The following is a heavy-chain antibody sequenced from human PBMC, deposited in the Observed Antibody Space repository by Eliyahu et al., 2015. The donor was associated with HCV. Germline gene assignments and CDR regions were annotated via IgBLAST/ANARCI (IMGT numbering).Heavy chain of an antibody. J-gene: IGHJ5*02. CDR1: GXPLSSXYX. Sequence: QLQLQESGPGLVKPSETLSLTCTVSGXPLSSXYXXGWIRQPPGKGLEWXGSIYYSGXTYYNPSXKSXVTISVDXSKNQFSLKLSSVTAADTAVYYCARSPGAAAGTGDWFDPWGQGTLVTVSS. CDR2: IYYSGXT. V-gene: IGHV4-39*01. CDR3: ARSPGAAAGTGDWFDP. D-gene: IGHD6-13*01.